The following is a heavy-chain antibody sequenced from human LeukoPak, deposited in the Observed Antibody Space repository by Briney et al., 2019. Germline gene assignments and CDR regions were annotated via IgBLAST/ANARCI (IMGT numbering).Heavy chain of an antibody. V-gene: IGHV4-34*01. CDR1: GGSFSGYY. D-gene: IGHD1-26*01. CDR2: VSQGEGT. J-gene: IGHJ5*02. CDR3: ARSEGIVADP. Sequence: SETLSLTCAVYGGSFSGYYWSWFRQPPGKGLEWIGEVSQGEGTHYNPSLESRVTISEDTSRNQFSLKLSSVTAADTAVYYCARSEGIVADPWGQGTLVTISS.